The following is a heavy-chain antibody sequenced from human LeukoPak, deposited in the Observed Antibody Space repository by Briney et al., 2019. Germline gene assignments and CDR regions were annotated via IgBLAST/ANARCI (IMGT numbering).Heavy chain of an antibody. V-gene: IGHV3-74*01. D-gene: IGHD3-10*01. CDR3: ARASSRSSYLDY. J-gene: IGHJ4*02. CDR1: GLTFSSYW. CDR2: INSDGSST. Sequence: GGSLRLSCVASGLTFSSYWMHWVRQAPGKGLMWVSRINSDGSSTSYADSVKGRFTISRDNAKNTLYVQMNSLRAEDTAVYYCARASSRSSYLDYWGQGTLVTVSS.